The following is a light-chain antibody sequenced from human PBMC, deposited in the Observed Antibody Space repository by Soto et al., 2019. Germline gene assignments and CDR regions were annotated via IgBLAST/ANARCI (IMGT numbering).Light chain of an antibody. CDR3: QQSYSTPYS. CDR2: AAS. J-gene: IGKJ2*03. Sequence: DIQMTQSPSSLSASVGDRVTITCRASKSISSYLNWYQQKPGTAPKLLIYAASSLQSGVPSRFSGSGSGTDFTLTIRTLQPEDFATCHCQQSYSTPYSFRQGTKVDSK. V-gene: IGKV1-39*01. CDR1: KSISSY.